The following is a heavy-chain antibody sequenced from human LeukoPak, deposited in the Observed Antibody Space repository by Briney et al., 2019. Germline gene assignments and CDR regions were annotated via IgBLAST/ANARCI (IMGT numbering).Heavy chain of an antibody. CDR3: AKAPVTSCRGAYCYPFDY. D-gene: IGHD2-21*01. Sequence: GGSLRLSCAASGFSLSSYAMSRVRQAPGKGLEWVSAISSTDAGTYHADSVRGRFTISRDSSKNTLYLQMNSLRAEDAAVYYCAKAPVTSCRGAYCYPFDYWGQGTLVTVSS. CDR1: GFSLSSYA. CDR2: ISSTDAGT. J-gene: IGHJ4*02. V-gene: IGHV3-23*01.